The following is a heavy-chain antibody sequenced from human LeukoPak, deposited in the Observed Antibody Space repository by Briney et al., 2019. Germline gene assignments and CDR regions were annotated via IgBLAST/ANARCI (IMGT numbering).Heavy chain of an antibody. D-gene: IGHD6-6*01. CDR1: GGSISSYY. CDR3: ARGEAARPNWFDP. J-gene: IGHJ5*02. Sequence: KSSETLSLTCTVSGGSISSYYWSWIRQPPGKGLEWIGYIYYSGSTNYNPSLKSRVTISVDTSKNQFSLKLSSVTAADTAVYYCARGEAARPNWFDPWGQGTLVTVSS. V-gene: IGHV4-59*01. CDR2: IYYSGST.